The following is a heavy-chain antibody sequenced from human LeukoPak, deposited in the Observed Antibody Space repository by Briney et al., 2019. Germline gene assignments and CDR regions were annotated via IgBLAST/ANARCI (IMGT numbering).Heavy chain of an antibody. J-gene: IGHJ5*02. CDR2: IYSSGST. CDR1: GGSISSGSYY. D-gene: IGHD3-10*01. CDR3: AREGLNMVRGVIPKEAWGWFDP. V-gene: IGHV4-61*02. Sequence: SETLSLTCTVSGGSISSGSYYWNWIRQPAGKGLQWIGRIYSSGSTNYNPSLKSRVTISVDTSKNQFSLKLSSVTAADTAVYYCAREGLNMVRGVIPKEAWGWFDPWGQGTLVTVSS.